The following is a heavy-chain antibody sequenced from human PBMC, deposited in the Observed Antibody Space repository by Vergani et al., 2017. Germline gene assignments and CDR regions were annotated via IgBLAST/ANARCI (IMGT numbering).Heavy chain of an antibody. CDR3: ARDRMITFGGVISNYYYGMDV. V-gene: IGHV4-34*11. CDR2: IYYSGST. J-gene: IGHJ6*02. D-gene: IGHD3-16*02. Sequence: QVQLQQWGAGLLKPSETLSLTCAVYGGSFSGYYWSWIRQPPGKGLEWIGYIYYSGSTNYNPSLKSRVTISVDTSKNQFSLKLSSVTAADTAVYYWARDRMITFGGVISNYYYGMDVWGQGTTVAVSS. CDR1: GGSFSGYY.